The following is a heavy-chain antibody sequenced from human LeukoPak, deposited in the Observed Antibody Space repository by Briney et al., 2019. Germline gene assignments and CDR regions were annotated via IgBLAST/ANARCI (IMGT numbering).Heavy chain of an antibody. CDR2: ISAYNGNT. Sequence: ASVKVSCKASGYTFTSYGISWVRQAPGQVLEWMGWISAYNGNTNYAQKLQGRVTMTTDTSTSTAYMELRSLRSDDTAVYYCARAKNIAAAGPNHNWFDPWGQGTLVTVSS. V-gene: IGHV1-18*01. J-gene: IGHJ5*02. CDR1: GYTFTSYG. D-gene: IGHD6-13*01. CDR3: ARAKNIAAAGPNHNWFDP.